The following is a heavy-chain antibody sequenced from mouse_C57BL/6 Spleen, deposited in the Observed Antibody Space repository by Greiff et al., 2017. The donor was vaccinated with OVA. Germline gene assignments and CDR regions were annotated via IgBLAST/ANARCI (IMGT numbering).Heavy chain of an antibody. V-gene: IGHV5-17*01. CDR1: GFTFSDYG. D-gene: IGHD1-1*01. J-gene: IGHJ3*01. CDR3: ARNSPYYYGSSPWFAY. Sequence: EVKLEESGGGLVKPGGSLKLSCAASGFTFSDYGMHWVRQAPEKGLEWVAYISSGSSTIYYADTVKGRFTISRDNAKNTLFLQMTSLRSEDTAMYYCARNSPYYYGSSPWFAYWGQGTLVTVSA. CDR2: ISSGSSTI.